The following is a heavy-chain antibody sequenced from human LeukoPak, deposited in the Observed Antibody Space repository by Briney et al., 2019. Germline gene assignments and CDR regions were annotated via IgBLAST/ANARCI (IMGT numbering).Heavy chain of an antibody. CDR2: ISSSGGST. J-gene: IGHJ4*02. D-gene: IGHD3-16*01. CDR1: GFTFSHHA. V-gene: IGHV3-23*01. Sequence: PGGSLRLSCAASGFTFSHHAMNWVRQAPGKGLEWVSFISSSGGSTYYADSVKGRFTISRDNSKDMVFLQMNGLRAEDTAVYFCARGTPTLDYWGQGTLVTVSS. CDR3: ARGTPTLDY.